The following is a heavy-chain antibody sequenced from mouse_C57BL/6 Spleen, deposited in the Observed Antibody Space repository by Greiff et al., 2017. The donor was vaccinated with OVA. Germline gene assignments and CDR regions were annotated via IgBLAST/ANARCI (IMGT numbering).Heavy chain of an antibody. Sequence: EVQVVESGGGLVQPGGSLKLSCAASGFTFSDYYMYWVRQTPEKRLEWVAYISNGGGSTYYPDTVKGRFTISRDNAKNTLYLQMSRLKSEDTAMYYCARQELDVWGTGTTVTVSS. CDR2: ISNGGGST. J-gene: IGHJ1*03. CDR1: GFTFSDYY. CDR3: ARQELDV. V-gene: IGHV5-12*01.